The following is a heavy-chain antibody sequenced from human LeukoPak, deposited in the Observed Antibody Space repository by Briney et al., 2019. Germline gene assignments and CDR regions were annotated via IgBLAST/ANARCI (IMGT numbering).Heavy chain of an antibody. CDR2: FYNSGRT. V-gene: IGHV4-61*02. J-gene: IGHJ5*02. CDR3: ARDRRKGGDNWFDP. Sequence: SQTLSLTCTVSGGSISSDLYYWNWIRQPAGKGLEWIGRFYNSGRTNFNPSLKSRVTISADTSKNQFSLKLSSVTAADTAVYYCARDRRKGGDNWFDPWGQGTLVTVSS. D-gene: IGHD3-16*01. CDR1: GGSISSDLYY.